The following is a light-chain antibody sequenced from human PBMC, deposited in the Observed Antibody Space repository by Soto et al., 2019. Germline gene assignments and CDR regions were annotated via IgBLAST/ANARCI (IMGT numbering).Light chain of an antibody. CDR2: DVS. V-gene: IGLV2-14*01. CDR1: SSDVGGYNY. CDR3: RSYTSSSTLV. J-gene: IGLJ3*02. Sequence: QSALTQPASVSGSPGQSITISCTGTSSDVGGYNYVSWYQQHPGKAPKLMIYDVSNWPSGVSNRFSGSKSGNTASLTISGLQAEDEADYYCRSYTSSSTLVFGGGTKVTVL.